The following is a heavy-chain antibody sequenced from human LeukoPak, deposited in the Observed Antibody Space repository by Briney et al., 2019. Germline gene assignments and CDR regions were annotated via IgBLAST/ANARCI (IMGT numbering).Heavy chain of an antibody. CDR1: GYSFTSNW. CDR2: IYTGDSDT. J-gene: IGHJ6*02. CDR3: ARLGTGYYYGMDV. V-gene: IGHV5-51*01. Sequence: GESLKISCNASGYSFTSNWIGWLRQMPGKSLEWMGIIYTGDSDTRYSPSFQGQVTISAAKSISTAYLQWSSLKAPDTAMYYCARLGTGYYYGMDVWGQGTTVTVSS. D-gene: IGHD2-8*02.